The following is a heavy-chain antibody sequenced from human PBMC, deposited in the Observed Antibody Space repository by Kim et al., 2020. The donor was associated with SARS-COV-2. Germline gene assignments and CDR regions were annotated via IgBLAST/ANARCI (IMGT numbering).Heavy chain of an antibody. D-gene: IGHD6-13*01. J-gene: IGHJ4*02. Sequence: SETLSLTCAVYGGSFSGYYWSWIRQPPGKGLEWIGEINHSGSTNYNPSLKSRVTISVDTSKNQFSLKLSSVTAADTAVYYCASGPIAAHYVHFDYWGQGTLVTVSS. CDR3: ASGPIAAHYVHFDY. CDR1: GGSFSGYY. CDR2: INHSGST. V-gene: IGHV4-34*01.